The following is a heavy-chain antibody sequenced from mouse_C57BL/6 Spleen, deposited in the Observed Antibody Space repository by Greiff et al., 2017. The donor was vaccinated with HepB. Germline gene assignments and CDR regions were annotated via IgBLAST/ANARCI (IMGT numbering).Heavy chain of an antibody. J-gene: IGHJ2*01. V-gene: IGHV7-1*01. CDR1: GFTFSDFY. CDR3: ARDALGPFDY. D-gene: IGHD4-1*01. Sequence: EVKLVDSGGGLVQSGRSLRLSCATSGFTFSDFYMEWVRQAPGKGLEWIAASRNKANDYTTEYSASVKGRFIVSRDTSQSILYLQMNALRAEDTAIYYCARDALGPFDYWGQGTTLTVSS. CDR2: SRNKANDYTT.